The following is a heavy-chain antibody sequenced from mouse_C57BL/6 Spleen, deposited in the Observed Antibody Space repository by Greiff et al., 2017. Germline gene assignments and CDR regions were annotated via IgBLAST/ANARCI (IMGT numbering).Heavy chain of an antibody. J-gene: IGHJ2*01. V-gene: IGHV1-54*01. D-gene: IGHD1-1*01. Sequence: VKLMESGAELVRPGTSVKVSCKASGYAFTNYLIEWVKQRPGQGLEWIGVINPGSGGTNYNEKFKGKATLTADKSSSTAYMQLSSLTSEDSAVYFCARLGTTVVATGFDYWGQGTTLTVSS. CDR2: INPGSGGT. CDR1: GYAFTNYL. CDR3: ARLGTTVVATGFDY.